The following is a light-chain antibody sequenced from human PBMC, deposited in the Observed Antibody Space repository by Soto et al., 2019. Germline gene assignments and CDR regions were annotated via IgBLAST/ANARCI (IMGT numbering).Light chain of an antibody. Sequence: EIVLTQSPGTLSLSPGERATLSCRASQSVSSSYLAWYQQKPGQAPRLLIYGASSRATGIPDRFSGSGSGTDFTLTISRLGPEDFAVYYCQQYGISPITFGQGTRLEIK. CDR3: QQYGISPIT. V-gene: IGKV3-20*01. CDR2: GAS. CDR1: QSVSSSY. J-gene: IGKJ5*01.